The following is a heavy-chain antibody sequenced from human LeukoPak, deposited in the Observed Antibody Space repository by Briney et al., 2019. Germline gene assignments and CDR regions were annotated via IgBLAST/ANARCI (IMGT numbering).Heavy chain of an antibody. V-gene: IGHV4-34*01. D-gene: IGHD2-15*01. Sequence: PSETLSFTCAVYGGSFSGYYWSWIRQPPGKGLEWIGEINHSGSTNYNPSLKSRVTISVDTSKNQFSLKLSSVTAADTAVYYCAREKRVVVVAARVTLDVWGKGTTVTVSS. CDR2: INHSGST. CDR3: AREKRVVVVAARVTLDV. J-gene: IGHJ6*04. CDR1: GGSFSGYY.